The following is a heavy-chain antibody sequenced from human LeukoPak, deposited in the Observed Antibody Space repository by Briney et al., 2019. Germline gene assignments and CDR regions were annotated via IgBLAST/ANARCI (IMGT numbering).Heavy chain of an antibody. CDR3: ALSYSSSWFPHN. J-gene: IGHJ4*02. D-gene: IGHD6-13*01. CDR1: GGSISSSSYY. Sequence: SETLSLTCTVSGGSISSSSYYWGWIRQPPGKGLEWVGYIHNSGRTNYNPSLKSRVTISKDTSKSQLSLKLSSVTAADTAFYFCALSYSSSWFPHNWGQGTLVAVAS. CDR2: IHNSGRT. V-gene: IGHV4-61*05.